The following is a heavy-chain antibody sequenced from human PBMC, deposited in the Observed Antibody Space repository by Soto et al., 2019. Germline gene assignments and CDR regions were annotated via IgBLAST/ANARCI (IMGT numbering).Heavy chain of an antibody. V-gene: IGHV1-8*01. J-gene: IGHJ6*02. CDR2: MNPNSGNT. CDR3: ARKGRFLEWLSYYYYGMDV. CDR1: GYTFTSYD. D-gene: IGHD3-3*01. Sequence: GASVKVSCKASGYTFTSYDINWVRQATGQGLEWMGWMNPNSGNTGYAQKFQGRVTMTRNTSISTAYMELSSLRSEDTAVYYCARKGRFLEWLSYYYYGMDVWGQGTTVTVSS.